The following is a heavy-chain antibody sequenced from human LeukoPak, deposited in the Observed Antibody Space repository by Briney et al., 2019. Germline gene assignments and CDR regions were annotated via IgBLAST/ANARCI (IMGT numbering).Heavy chain of an antibody. CDR3: ATVSYYHDSSGYQGYFQH. CDR1: GYTLTELS. Sequence: ASVKVSCKVSGYTLTELSIHWVRQAPGKGLEWMGGFDPEDGETIYAQRFQGRVTMTEDTSTDTAYMELSSLRSEDAAVYYCATVSYYHDSSGYQGYFQHWGQGTLVTVSS. D-gene: IGHD3-22*01. V-gene: IGHV1-24*01. J-gene: IGHJ1*01. CDR2: FDPEDGET.